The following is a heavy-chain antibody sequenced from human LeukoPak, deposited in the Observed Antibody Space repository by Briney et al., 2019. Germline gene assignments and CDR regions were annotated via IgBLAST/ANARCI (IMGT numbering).Heavy chain of an antibody. J-gene: IGHJ3*02. CDR3: ASPGRNYYDSSGYYYAFDI. CDR2: ISSSGGST. CDR1: GFTFSSYA. V-gene: IGHV3-23*01. D-gene: IGHD3-22*01. Sequence: PGGSLRLSCAASGFTFSSYAMSRVRQAPGKGLEWVSVISSSGGSTYYTDSVKGRFTISRDNSKNTLYLQMNSLRAEDTAVYYCASPGRNYYDSSGYYYAFDIWGQGTMVTVSS.